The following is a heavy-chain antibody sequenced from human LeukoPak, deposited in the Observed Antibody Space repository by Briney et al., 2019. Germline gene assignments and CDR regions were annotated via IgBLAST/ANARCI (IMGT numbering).Heavy chain of an antibody. J-gene: IGHJ4*02. V-gene: IGHV3-48*03. CDR2: ISSSGSTI. Sequence: GGSLRLSCAAPGFTFSTYEMHWVRQTPGKGLEWVSYISSSGSTIYYADSVKGRFTISRDNAKNSLYLQMNSLRAEDTAVYYCAREGLQYCFDYWGQGTPVTVSS. CDR1: GFTFSTYE. D-gene: IGHD4-11*01. CDR3: AREGLQYCFDY.